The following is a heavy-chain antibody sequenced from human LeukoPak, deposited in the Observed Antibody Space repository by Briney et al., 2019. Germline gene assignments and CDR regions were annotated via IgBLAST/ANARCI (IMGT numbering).Heavy chain of an antibody. V-gene: IGHV3-23*01. CDR1: GFSFRTYT. CDR2: ISGSGDNA. J-gene: IGHJ4*02. Sequence: PGGSLRLSCEASGFSFRTYTMSWVRLAPGKGLEWVSYISGSGDNAFYADSVKGRFALSRDNSKNTLLLQMNSLRADDAAIYFCAKSDCSGPTCYSGLDSWGQGTLVTVSS. CDR3: AKSDCSGPTCYSGLDS. D-gene: IGHD2-15*01.